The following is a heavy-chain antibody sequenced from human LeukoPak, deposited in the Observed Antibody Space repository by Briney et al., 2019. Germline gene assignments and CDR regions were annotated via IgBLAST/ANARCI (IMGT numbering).Heavy chain of an antibody. J-gene: IGHJ5*02. V-gene: IGHV1-69*13. CDR1: GGTFSSYA. D-gene: IGHD2-2*01. Sequence: SVKVSCKASGGTFSSYAISWVRQAPGQGLEWMGGIIPIFGTANYAQKFQGGVTITADESTSTAYMELSSLRSEDTAVYYCARAYCSSTSCVDGWFDPWGQGTLVTVSS. CDR3: ARAYCSSTSCVDGWFDP. CDR2: IIPIFGTA.